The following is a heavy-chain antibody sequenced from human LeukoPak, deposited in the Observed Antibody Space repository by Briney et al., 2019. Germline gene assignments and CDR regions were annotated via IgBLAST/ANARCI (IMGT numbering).Heavy chain of an antibody. D-gene: IGHD6-13*01. CDR1: GGSISSGSYY. Sequence: SQTLSLTCTVSGGSISSGSYYWSWIRQPAGKGLEWIGRTYTSGSTNYNPSLKSRVTIPVDTSKNQFSLKLSSVTAADTAVYYCAREHSSSRRGMDVWGKGTTVTVSS. J-gene: IGHJ6*03. CDR2: TYTSGST. CDR3: AREHSSSRRGMDV. V-gene: IGHV4-61*02.